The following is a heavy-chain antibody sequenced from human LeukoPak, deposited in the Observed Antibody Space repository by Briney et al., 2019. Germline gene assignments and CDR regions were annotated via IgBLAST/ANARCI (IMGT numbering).Heavy chain of an antibody. CDR3: ARVDFWSGYYENY. CDR1: GFTFSSYG. V-gene: IGHV3-30*02. CDR2: IRYDGSNK. Sequence: GSLRLSCAASGFTFSSYGMHWVRQAPGKGLEWVAFIRYDGSNKYYADSVKGRFTISRDNSKNTLYLQMNSLRAEDTAVYYCARVDFWSGYYENYWGQGTLVTVSS. D-gene: IGHD3-3*01. J-gene: IGHJ4*02.